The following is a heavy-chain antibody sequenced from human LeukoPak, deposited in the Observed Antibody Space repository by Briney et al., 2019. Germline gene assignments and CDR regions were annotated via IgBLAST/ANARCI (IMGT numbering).Heavy chain of an antibody. CDR1: GYTFTSYD. V-gene: IGHV1-18*01. CDR2: ISAYNGNT. Sequence: GASVKVSCKASGYTFTSYDINWVRQATGQGLEWMGWISAYNGNTNYAQKLQGRVTMTTDTSTSTAYMELRSLRSDDTAVYYCARDQSPLNWFDPWGQGTLVTVSS. J-gene: IGHJ5*02. CDR3: ARDQSPLNWFDP.